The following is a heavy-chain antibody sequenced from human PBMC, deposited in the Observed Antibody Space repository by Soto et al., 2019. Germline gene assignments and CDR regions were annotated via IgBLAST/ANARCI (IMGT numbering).Heavy chain of an antibody. Sequence: QVQLQQSGAGLLKPSETLSLTCAVYGESFSGYIWTWIRQTPGKGLQWIGQINHSGSAYYNPSLKRRVTISVHTSNSQFSLELSSVTAADTAVYYRARGLITGSHYSGGWYYFDSWGQGTQVTVSS. D-gene: IGHD6-19*01. CDR1: GESFSGYI. CDR2: INHSGSA. V-gene: IGHV4-34*01. CDR3: ARGLITGSHYSGGWYYFDS. J-gene: IGHJ4*02.